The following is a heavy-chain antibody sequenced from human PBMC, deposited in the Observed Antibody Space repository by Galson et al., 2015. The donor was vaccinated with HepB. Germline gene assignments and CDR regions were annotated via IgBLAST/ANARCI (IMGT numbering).Heavy chain of an antibody. CDR3: AKDQIAAADRKVDYYFYAMDV. J-gene: IGHJ6*02. CDR1: GFTFGSYA. D-gene: IGHD6-13*01. CDR2: ISGRDAST. Sequence: SLRLSYAASGFTFGSYAISWVRQAPGQALEWVTVISGRDASTYLADSLNGRFSISRDNSKNTLYLQMDSLTAEDTAVYYCAKDQIAAADRKVDYYFYAMDVWGQGTTVTVSS. V-gene: IGHV3-23*01.